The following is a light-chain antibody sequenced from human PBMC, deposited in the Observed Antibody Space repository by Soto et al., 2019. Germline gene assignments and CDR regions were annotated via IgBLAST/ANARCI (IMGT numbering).Light chain of an antibody. CDR1: QDISNY. V-gene: IGKV1-33*01. J-gene: IGKJ4*01. CDR2: DAS. Sequence: DIQMTQSPSSLSASVGDRVTITCQASQDISNYLNWYQQKPGKAPKLLIYDASNLETGVPSRFSGSGYGKDFTFTISNLQPEDIATYYCKQYDNLLVTFGGGTKVEIK. CDR3: KQYDNLLVT.